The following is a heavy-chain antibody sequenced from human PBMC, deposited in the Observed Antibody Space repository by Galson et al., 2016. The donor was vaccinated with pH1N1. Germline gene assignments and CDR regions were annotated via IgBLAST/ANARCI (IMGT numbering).Heavy chain of an antibody. CDR3: ARVIGAGDCY. CDR2: IKQDGSVK. CDR1: GFTFSTYW. D-gene: IGHD6-13*01. V-gene: IGHV3-7*04. Sequence: SLRLSCAASGFTFSTYWMTWVRQAPGKGLEWVANIKQDGSVKYYVDSVKGRFTISRDNAKNSLYLQMNSLRAEDTAVYYCARVIGAGDCYWGQGTLVTVSS. J-gene: IGHJ1*01.